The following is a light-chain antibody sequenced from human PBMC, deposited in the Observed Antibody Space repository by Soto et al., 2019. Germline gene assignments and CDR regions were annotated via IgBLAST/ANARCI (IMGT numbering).Light chain of an antibody. J-gene: IGKJ5*01. CDR2: GAS. V-gene: IGKV1-5*01. CDR3: QQYSAWYT. Sequence: DIHMTQSPSTLSASVVDRVTITCRASQNINNWLAWYQQKRGKAPNLLIYGASTLESGVPSRFSGSGFGTEFTLTISSLQPDDFATYYCQQYSAWYTFGQGTRLEIK. CDR1: QNINNW.